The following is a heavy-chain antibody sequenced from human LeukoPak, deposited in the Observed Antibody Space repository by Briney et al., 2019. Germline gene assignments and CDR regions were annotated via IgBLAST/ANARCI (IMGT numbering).Heavy chain of an antibody. CDR3: ARREGYNWFGP. D-gene: IGHD1-26*01. CDR1: GGSFSGYY. CDR2: INHSGST. V-gene: IGHV4-34*01. J-gene: IGHJ5*02. Sequence: SETLSLTCAVYGGSFSGYYWSWIRQPPGKGLEWIGEINHSGSTNYNPSLKSRVTISVDTSKNQFSLKLSSVTAADTAVYYCARREGYNWFGPWGQGTLVTVSS.